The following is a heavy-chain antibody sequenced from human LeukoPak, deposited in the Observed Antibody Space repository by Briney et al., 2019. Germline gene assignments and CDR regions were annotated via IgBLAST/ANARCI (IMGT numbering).Heavy chain of an antibody. CDR1: GYSISSGYY. CDR3: ARSSGGDTTFDY. J-gene: IGHJ4*02. CDR2: IYHSGST. D-gene: IGHD4-17*01. V-gene: IGHV4-38-2*02. Sequence: SETLSLTCTVSGYSISSGYYWGWIRQPPGKGLEWIGSIYHSGSTYYNPSLKSRVTISVDTSNNQFSLKLSSVTAADTAVYYCARSSGGDTTFDYWGQGTLVTVSS.